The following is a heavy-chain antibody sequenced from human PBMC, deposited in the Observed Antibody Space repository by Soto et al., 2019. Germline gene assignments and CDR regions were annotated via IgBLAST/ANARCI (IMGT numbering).Heavy chain of an antibody. D-gene: IGHD1-26*01. J-gene: IGHJ6*02. CDR2: INPGDGST. V-gene: IGHV1-46*01. CDR3: ARGPMWNIEGTHYPSGLDV. Sequence: QVHLVQSGAEVKKPGASVKVSCTASGFAFTTHYMHWVRQAPGQGLEWMGIINPGDGSTNYAQGSTGSLSAPRAPTTAITCRGRSCMGCEDTPVLYCARGPMWNIEGTHYPSGLDVWGLGPTV. CDR1: GFAFTTHY.